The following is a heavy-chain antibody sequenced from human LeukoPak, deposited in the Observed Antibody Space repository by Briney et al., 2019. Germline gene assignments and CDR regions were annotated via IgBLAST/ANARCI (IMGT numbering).Heavy chain of an antibody. Sequence: PGGSLRLSCAASGFTFRKYGMHWVRQAPGKGLEWVAVIWRDGSIENYADSVKGRFTISRDNSKNTLYLQMNSLRAEDTAVYYYAIWYSNGWSSHYCGPGTSVTVSS. CDR3: AIWYSNGWSSHY. CDR2: IWRDGSIE. D-gene: IGHD6-19*01. J-gene: IGHJ4*02. V-gene: IGHV3-33*01. CDR1: GFTFRKYG.